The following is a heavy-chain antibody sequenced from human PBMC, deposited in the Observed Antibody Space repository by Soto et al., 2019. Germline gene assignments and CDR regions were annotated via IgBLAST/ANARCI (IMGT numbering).Heavy chain of an antibody. J-gene: IGHJ6*02. CDR1: GGSISSSNW. D-gene: IGHD3-10*01. V-gene: IGHV4-4*02. CDR2: IYHSGST. Sequence: SETLSLSCAVSGGSISSSNWWSWVRQPPGKGLEWIGEIYHSGSTNYNPSLKSRVTISVDKSKNQFSLKLSSVTAADTAVYYCARQAYGSQYYYYYYGMDVWGQGTTVTVSS. CDR3: ARQAYGSQYYYYYYGMDV.